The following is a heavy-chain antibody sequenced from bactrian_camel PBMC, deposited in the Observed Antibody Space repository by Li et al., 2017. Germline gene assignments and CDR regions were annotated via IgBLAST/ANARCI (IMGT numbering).Heavy chain of an antibody. Sequence: HVQLVESGGDLVQPGGSLRLSFEASGFTFDRYWMSWVRQAPGKGLECVSAIHSGDGRTYYADSVKGRFTITRDNAKNTVYLQLNSLKTEDMAMYYCAKDGSNEGFGFWGQGTQVTVS. V-gene: IGHV3S1*01. CDR1: GFTFDRYW. J-gene: IGHJ6*01. CDR3: AKDGSNEGFGF. CDR2: IHSGDGRT.